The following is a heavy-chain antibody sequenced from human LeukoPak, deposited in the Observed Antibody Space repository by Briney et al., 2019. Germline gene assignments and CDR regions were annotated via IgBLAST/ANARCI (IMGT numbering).Heavy chain of an antibody. V-gene: IGHV4-59*08. CDR3: ARNKYYYGSGNYGVPNWFDP. CDR1: GGSISSYY. D-gene: IGHD3-10*01. CDR2: IYYSGST. Sequence: SETLSLTCTVSGGSISSYYWSWIRQPPGKGLEWIGYIYYSGSTNYNPSLKSRVTISVDTSKNQFSLKLNSVTAADTAVYYCARNKYYYGSGNYGVPNWFDPWGQGTLVTVSS. J-gene: IGHJ5*02.